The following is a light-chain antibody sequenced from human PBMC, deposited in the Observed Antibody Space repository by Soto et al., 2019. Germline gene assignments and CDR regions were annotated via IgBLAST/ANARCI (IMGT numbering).Light chain of an antibody. CDR2: EVS. Sequence: QSVLTQPASVSGSPGQSITISCSGTSSDVGAYNYVSWYQQHPGKVPKLMIYEVSNRPSGVSNRFSGSKSGNTASLTISGLQAEDEADYYCSSYTSSSTVVFGGGTKVTVL. CDR1: SSDVGAYNY. J-gene: IGLJ2*01. CDR3: SSYTSSSTVV. V-gene: IGLV2-14*01.